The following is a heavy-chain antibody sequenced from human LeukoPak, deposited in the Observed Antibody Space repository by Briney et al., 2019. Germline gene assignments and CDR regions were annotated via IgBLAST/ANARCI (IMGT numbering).Heavy chain of an antibody. Sequence: GGSLRLSCAASGFTFSSYGMTWVRQAPGKGLEWVSYISSSSSTIYYADSVKGRFTISRDNSKNTLYLQMNSLRAEDTAVYYCAKVDYSGSYFPFDIWGQGTMVTVSS. J-gene: IGHJ3*02. CDR2: ISSSSSTI. D-gene: IGHD1-26*01. CDR1: GFTFSSYG. V-gene: IGHV3-48*01. CDR3: AKVDYSGSYFPFDI.